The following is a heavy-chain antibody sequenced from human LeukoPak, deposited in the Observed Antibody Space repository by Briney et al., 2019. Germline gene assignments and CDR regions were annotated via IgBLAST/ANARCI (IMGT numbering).Heavy chain of an antibody. J-gene: IGHJ5*02. CDR3: AIAQNWKAGWFDP. Sequence: ASVKVSCKVSGYTLTELSIHWVRQAPGKGLEWMGGVNPEDGETIYAQKFQGRVTMTEDTPIDTTYMEVSSLRSEDTAVYFCAIAQNWKAGWFDPWGQGTLVTVSS. D-gene: IGHD1-1*01. CDR2: VNPEDGET. CDR1: GYTLTELS. V-gene: IGHV1-24*01.